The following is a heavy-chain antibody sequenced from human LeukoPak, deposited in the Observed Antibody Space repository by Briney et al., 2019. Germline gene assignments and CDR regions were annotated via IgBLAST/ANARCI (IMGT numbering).Heavy chain of an antibody. V-gene: IGHV3-30-3*01. J-gene: IGHJ4*02. D-gene: IGHD3-22*01. CDR3: ARGRFSYDNTGYSSFYY. CDR2: ISYDGSNK. CDR1: GFTFSSYA. Sequence: GRSLRLSCAASGFTFSSYAMHWVRQAPGKGLGWVAVISYDGSNKYYADSVKGRFTISRDNSKNTLYLQMNSLRAEDTAVYYCARGRFSYDNTGYSSFYYWGQGTLVTVSS.